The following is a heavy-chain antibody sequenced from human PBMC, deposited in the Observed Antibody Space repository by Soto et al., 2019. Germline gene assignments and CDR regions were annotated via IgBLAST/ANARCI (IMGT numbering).Heavy chain of an antibody. CDR2: LYYSGST. D-gene: IGHD6-19*01. CDR3: ARTMPTVAGTGNWFAP. V-gene: IGHV4-31*03. J-gene: IGHJ5*02. CDR1: GGSISSGGYY. Sequence: QVQLQESGPGLVKPSQTLSLTCTVSGGSISSGGYYWSWIRQHPGKGLEWIGYLYYSGSTYYNPSLKSGVTISVDTPKNQFSLKLSSVTAADTAVYYCARTMPTVAGTGNWFAPWGQGTMVTVSS.